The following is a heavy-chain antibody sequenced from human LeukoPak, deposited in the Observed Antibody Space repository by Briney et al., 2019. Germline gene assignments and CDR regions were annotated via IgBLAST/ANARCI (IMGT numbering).Heavy chain of an antibody. V-gene: IGHV4-39*01. D-gene: IGHD3-22*01. CDR1: GGSIRSSNYY. CDR3: ARLFYYDSSGPPS. Sequence: SETLSLTCNVFGGSIRSSNYYWGWIRQPPGKGLEWIGSINYSGSTYYNPSLKSRVTISVDTSNNQFSLKVRSATATDTAVYYCARLFYYDSSGPPSWGQGTLVTVSS. J-gene: IGHJ5*02. CDR2: INYSGST.